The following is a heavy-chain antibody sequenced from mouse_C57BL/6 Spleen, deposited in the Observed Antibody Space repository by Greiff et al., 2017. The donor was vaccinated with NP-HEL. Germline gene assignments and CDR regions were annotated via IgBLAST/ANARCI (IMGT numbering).Heavy chain of an antibody. D-gene: IGHD2-5*01. Sequence: EVMLVESGAGLVKPGASLKLSCAASGFTFTDYGMHWVRQAPEQGLEWVAYISSGSSTIHYADTVKGRSTFSRDNSTNTLFLQLTRLRSEDSALFYCARRPSNYFYDMDYWGQGTSVTVSS. CDR2: ISSGSSTI. J-gene: IGHJ4*01. CDR3: ARRPSNYFYDMDY. CDR1: GFTFTDYG. V-gene: IGHV5-17*01.